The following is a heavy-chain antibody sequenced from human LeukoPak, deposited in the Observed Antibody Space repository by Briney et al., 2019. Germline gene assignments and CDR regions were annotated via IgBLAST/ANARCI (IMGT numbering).Heavy chain of an antibody. CDR2: IYYSGST. V-gene: IGHV4-30-4*01. J-gene: IGHJ4*02. Sequence: SETLSLTCTVSGGPISSGDYYWSWIRQPPGKGLEWIGYIYYSGSTYYNPSLKSRVTISVDTSKNQFSLKLSSVTAADTAVYYCARVPGGEFDYWGQGTLVTVSS. CDR3: ARVPGGEFDY. D-gene: IGHD3-16*01. CDR1: GGPISSGDYY.